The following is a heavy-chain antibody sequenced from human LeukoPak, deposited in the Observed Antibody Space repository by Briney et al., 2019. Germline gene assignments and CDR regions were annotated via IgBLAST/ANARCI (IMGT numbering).Heavy chain of an antibody. CDR3: ASIAARPSVDY. J-gene: IGHJ4*02. CDR1: GFTFSSYS. CDR2: ISSSSTI. V-gene: IGHV3-48*01. Sequence: PGGSLRLSCAASGFTFSSYSMNWVRQAPGKGLEWVSYISSSSTIYYADSVKGRFTISRDNAKNSLYLQMNSLRAEDTAVYYCASIAARPSVDYWGQGTLVTVSS. D-gene: IGHD6-6*01.